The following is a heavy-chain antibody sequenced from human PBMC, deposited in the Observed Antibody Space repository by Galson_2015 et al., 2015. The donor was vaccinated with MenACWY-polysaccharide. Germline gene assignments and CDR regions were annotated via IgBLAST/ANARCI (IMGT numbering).Heavy chain of an antibody. CDR3: VRSPVGSAGYLDL. D-gene: IGHD3-10*01. V-gene: IGHV2-70*04. CDR1: GFSLSTRGMR. CDR2: IDWDDRK. Sequence: PALVKPTQTLTLTCTFSGFSLSTRGMRVIWIRQPPGKALEWLARIDWDDRKFYSTSLKTRPTISKGTSKNQVILTMTNMDPVDTATYYCVRSPVGSAGYLDLWGRGTLVTVSS. J-gene: IGHJ2*01.